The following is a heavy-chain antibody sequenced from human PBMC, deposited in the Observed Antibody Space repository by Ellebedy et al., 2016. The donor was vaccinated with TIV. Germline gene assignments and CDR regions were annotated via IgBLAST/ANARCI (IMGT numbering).Heavy chain of an antibody. D-gene: IGHD6-19*01. CDR1: GGSIRSYY. CDR3: ARLKTGYSSGWFNDY. V-gene: IGHV4-59*08. J-gene: IGHJ4*02. CDR2: IYYSGST. Sequence: MPGGSLRLSCTVPGGSIRSYYWSWIRQPPGKGLEWIGFIYYSGSTNYNPSLKSRVTISVDTSKNQFSLKLSSVTAADTAEYYWARLKTGYSSGWFNDYWGQGTLVTVSS.